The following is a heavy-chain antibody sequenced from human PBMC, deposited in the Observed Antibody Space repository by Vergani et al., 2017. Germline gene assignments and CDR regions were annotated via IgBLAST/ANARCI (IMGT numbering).Heavy chain of an antibody. CDR2: ISYDGSNK. V-gene: IGHV3-30-3*01. CDR1: GFTFSSFA. Sequence: QVQLVESGGGVVQPGRSLRLSCAASGFTFSSFAMHWVRQAPGKGLEWVAVISYDGSNKYYADSVKGRFTISRENSKNTLYLQMNSLRAEDTAVYYCATDLKFGYSSSSGGYWGQGTLVTVSS. CDR3: ATDLKFGYSSSSGGY. D-gene: IGHD6-6*01. J-gene: IGHJ4*02.